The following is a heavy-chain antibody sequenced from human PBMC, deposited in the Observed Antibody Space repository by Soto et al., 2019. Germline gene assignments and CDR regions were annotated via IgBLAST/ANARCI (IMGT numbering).Heavy chain of an antibody. CDR1: GFIFTDYA. J-gene: IGHJ4*02. Sequence: GGSLRLSCAASGFIFTDYAMTWVRQAPGKGLEWVSTISGSGGSTYYADSVKGRFTISSDTSKNTVFLRMNSLRAEDTAVYYCAKEIASAYFPLDHWRQGTLVTVSS. V-gene: IGHV3-23*01. CDR3: AKEIASAYFPLDH. D-gene: IGHD2-21*01. CDR2: ISGSGGST.